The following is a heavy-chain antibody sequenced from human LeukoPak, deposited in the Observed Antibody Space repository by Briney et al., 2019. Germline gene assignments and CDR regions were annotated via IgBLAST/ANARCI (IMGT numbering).Heavy chain of an antibody. Sequence: ASVKVSCKSSGYSFTGYYLHWVRQAPGQGPEWMGWINPESGGTKYAQKFQGRVTMTRSTSITTVYMDLSRLGSDDTAVYYCARDVGACDYWGQGTLVTVSS. CDR3: ARDVGACDY. J-gene: IGHJ4*02. CDR1: GYSFTGYY. D-gene: IGHD1-26*01. V-gene: IGHV1-2*02. CDR2: INPESGGT.